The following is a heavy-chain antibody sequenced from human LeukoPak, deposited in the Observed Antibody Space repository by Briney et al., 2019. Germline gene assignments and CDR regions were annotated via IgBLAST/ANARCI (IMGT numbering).Heavy chain of an antibody. J-gene: IGHJ6*02. V-gene: IGHV3-30*18. D-gene: IGHD4-17*01. CDR3: AKQVYGDYEENGVDV. CDR2: ISYDGSNK. CDR1: GFTFSSYG. Sequence: GGSLRLSCAASGFTFSSYGMHWVRQAPGKGLEWVAVISYDGSNKYYADSMKGRFTISRDNSKNTLYLQMNSLRAEDTAVYYCAKQVYGDYEENGVDVWGQGTTVTVSS.